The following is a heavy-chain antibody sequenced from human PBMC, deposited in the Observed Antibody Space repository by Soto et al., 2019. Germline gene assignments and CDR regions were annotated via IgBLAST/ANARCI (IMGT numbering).Heavy chain of an antibody. CDR3: AKEIVAAAYVETSPFDF. V-gene: IGHV3-23*01. CDR2: IDGSGGDT. J-gene: IGHJ4*02. Sequence: EVRLLESGGGLVQPRGSLRLSCAASGFTFSSYAMGWVRQAPGKGLEWVSGIDGSGGDTSFADSVKGRFTISRDNSENTLYLHMNSLIAEDTARYYCAKEIVAAAYVETSPFDFWGQGTLVTVSS. D-gene: IGHD2-15*01. CDR1: GFTFSSYA.